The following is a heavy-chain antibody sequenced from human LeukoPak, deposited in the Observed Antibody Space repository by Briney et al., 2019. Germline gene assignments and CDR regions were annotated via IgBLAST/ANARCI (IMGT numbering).Heavy chain of an antibody. Sequence: GGSLRLSCAASGFTFSSYSMNWVRQAPGKGLEWVSSISSSSSYIYYADSVKGRFTISRDNAKNSLYLQMNSLRAEDTAVYYCAKDGGLWVSAHWGDSWGRGTLVTVSS. V-gene: IGHV3-21*04. J-gene: IGHJ4*02. D-gene: IGHD7-27*01. CDR3: AKDGGLWVSAHWGDS. CDR1: GFTFSSYS. CDR2: ISSSSSYI.